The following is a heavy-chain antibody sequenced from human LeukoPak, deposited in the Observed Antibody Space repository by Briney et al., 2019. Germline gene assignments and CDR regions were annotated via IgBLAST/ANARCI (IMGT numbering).Heavy chain of an antibody. CDR2: ISSSGSTI. Sequence: GGSLRLSCAASGFTFSSYEMNWVRQAPGKGLEWVSYISSSGSTIYYADSVKGRFTISRDNAKNSLYLQMNSLGAEDTAVYYCAREEYSSGWYDFDYWGQGTLVTVSS. CDR3: AREEYSSGWYDFDY. CDR1: GFTFSSYE. D-gene: IGHD6-19*01. J-gene: IGHJ4*02. V-gene: IGHV3-48*03.